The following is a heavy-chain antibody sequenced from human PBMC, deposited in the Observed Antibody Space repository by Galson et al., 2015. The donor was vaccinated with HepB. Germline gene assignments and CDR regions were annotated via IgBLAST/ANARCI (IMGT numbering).Heavy chain of an antibody. Sequence: SLRLSCAASGFTVSGTYMIWVRQAPGKGLECVSLIESGDKKYYIDSVKGRFTISRDNSLITMSLQLNSLRAEDSGVYYCAVSGTPGGFDFWGQGTMVTVSS. J-gene: IGHJ3*01. CDR3: AVSGTPGGFDF. CDR2: IESGDKK. D-gene: IGHD1-14*01. V-gene: IGHV3-66*01. CDR1: GFTVSGTY.